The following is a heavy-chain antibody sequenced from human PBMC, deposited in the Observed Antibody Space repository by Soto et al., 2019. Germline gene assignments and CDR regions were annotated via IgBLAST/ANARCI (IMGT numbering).Heavy chain of an antibody. V-gene: IGHV4-59*01. D-gene: IGHD3-22*01. CDR2: IYYSGNT. CDR3: ARGHFDSRGYSNALDY. Sequence: PSETLSLTCTVSGGSISSYYWSWIRQPPGKGLEWIGYIYYSGNTNYNPSLKSRVTISLDTSKNQFSLMLRSVTIADTAVYYCARGHFDSRGYSNALDYWGQGIQVTVSS. CDR1: GGSISSYY. J-gene: IGHJ4*02.